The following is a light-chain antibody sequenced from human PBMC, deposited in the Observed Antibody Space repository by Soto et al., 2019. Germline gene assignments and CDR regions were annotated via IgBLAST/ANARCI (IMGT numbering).Light chain of an antibody. CDR1: SSDVGSYKL. V-gene: IGLV2-23*02. J-gene: IGLJ2*01. CDR3: CSYAGSSTLV. Sequence: QSALTQPASVYGSPGQSITISCTGTSSDVGSYKLVSWYQQHPGKAPKLMIYEVSKRPSGVSNRFSGSKSGNTSSLTISGLQAEDGADYYCCSYAGSSTLVFGGGTKLTVL. CDR2: EVS.